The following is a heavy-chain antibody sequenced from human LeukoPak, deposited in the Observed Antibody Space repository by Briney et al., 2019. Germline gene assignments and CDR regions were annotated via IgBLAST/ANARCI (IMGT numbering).Heavy chain of an antibody. J-gene: IGHJ4*02. CDR1: SGSFSGYY. V-gene: IGHV4-34*01. CDR3: VRGFSGVVGDY. CDR2: IKDGGIT. D-gene: IGHD3-10*01. Sequence: SETLSLTCAVYSGSFSGYYWSWIRLPPGKGLEWIGEIKDGGITNYNPSLRSRVIISVDTSKNQLSLKLSSATAADTAVYYCVRGFSGVVGDYWGQGTLVTVSS.